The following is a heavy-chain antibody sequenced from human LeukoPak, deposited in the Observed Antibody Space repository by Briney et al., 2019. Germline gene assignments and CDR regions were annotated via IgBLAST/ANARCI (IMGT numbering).Heavy chain of an antibody. V-gene: IGHV3-30*02. J-gene: IGHJ4*02. D-gene: IGHD6-13*01. CDR2: ISYDGSDK. Sequence: GGSLRLSCPASGFTFSSYGMHWVRQAPGKGLEWVAFISYDGSDKYYADSVKGRFTISRDNSKNTLYLQMNSLSAEDTAVYYCAKVDSSSWGIPDYWGQGTLVTVSS. CDR1: GFTFSSYG. CDR3: AKVDSSSWGIPDY.